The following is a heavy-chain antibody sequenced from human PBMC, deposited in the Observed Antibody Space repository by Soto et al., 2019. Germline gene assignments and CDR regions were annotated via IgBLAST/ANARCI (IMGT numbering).Heavy chain of an antibody. CDR2: IRNKGNNYAT. V-gene: IGHV3-73*01. CDR3: TSRRDWTAVDPLDY. D-gene: IGHD5-18*01. J-gene: IGHJ4*02. CDR1: WFTFSDSA. Sequence: PVGSLRLSCAASWFTFSDSAIHWVRPSSLKGLEWVGRIRNKGNNYATAYTASVKGRFTISRDDSKNTVYLQMNSLKIDDTAVYYCTSRRDWTAVDPLDYWGLGTLVTVSS.